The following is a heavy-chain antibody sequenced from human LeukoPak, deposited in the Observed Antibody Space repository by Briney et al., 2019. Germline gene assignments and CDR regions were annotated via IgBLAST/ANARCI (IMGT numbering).Heavy chain of an antibody. Sequence: GASVKVSCKASGYTFTDYYMHWVRQAPGQGFEWMGWISPNDGDTNYAQKFQGRVTMTRDTSISTAHMEVSRLRSDDTAVYYCARANLLYCSSTTCLFDYWGQGTLVTVS. V-gene: IGHV1-2*02. J-gene: IGHJ4*02. D-gene: IGHD2-2*01. CDR2: ISPNDGDT. CDR1: GYTFTDYY. CDR3: ARANLLYCSSTTCLFDY.